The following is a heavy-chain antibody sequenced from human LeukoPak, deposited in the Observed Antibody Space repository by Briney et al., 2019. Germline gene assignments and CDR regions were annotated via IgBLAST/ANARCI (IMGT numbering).Heavy chain of an antibody. V-gene: IGHV4-38-2*02. CDR1: GYSISSGYY. CDR3: ARDSGYYDFWSGYFLSATPGGGFDP. Sequence: SETLSLTCSVSGYSISSGYYWGWIRQPPGKGLEWIGSISHSGSTYYNPSLKSRVTISVDTSKNQFSLKLSSVTAADTAVYYCARDSGYYDFWSGYFLSATPGGGFDPWGQGTLVTVSS. D-gene: IGHD3-3*01. J-gene: IGHJ5*02. CDR2: ISHSGST.